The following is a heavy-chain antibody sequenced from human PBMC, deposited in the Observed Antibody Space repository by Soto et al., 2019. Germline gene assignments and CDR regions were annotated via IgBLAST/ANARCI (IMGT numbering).Heavy chain of an antibody. CDR1: GFTFSSYN. CDR3: ARVWVGPTPGGGLGY. V-gene: IGHV3-21*06. D-gene: IGHD1-26*01. Sequence: GGSLRLSCAASGFTFSSYNMNWVRQAPGKGLELVSSISSSSSYIYYADSVKGRFTISRDNAKNSLYLQMNGLRAEDTAMYYCARVWVGPTPGGGLGYWGQGALVTVYS. J-gene: IGHJ4*02. CDR2: ISSSSSYI.